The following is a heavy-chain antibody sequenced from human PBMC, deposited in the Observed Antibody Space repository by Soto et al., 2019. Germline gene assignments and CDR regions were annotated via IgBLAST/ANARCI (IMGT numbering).Heavy chain of an antibody. CDR2: IYYSGST. CDR1: GGSISSYY. V-gene: IGHV4-59*08. J-gene: IGHJ6*04. D-gene: IGHD3-3*01. CDR3: ARQDYDFSKADV. Sequence: QVQLQESGPGLVKPSETLSLTCTVSGGSISSYYWSWIRQPPGKGLEWIGYIYYSGSTNYNPSLKSRVTISVDTSKNQFSLKLSSVTAADTAVYYCARQDYDFSKADVWGKGTTVTVSS.